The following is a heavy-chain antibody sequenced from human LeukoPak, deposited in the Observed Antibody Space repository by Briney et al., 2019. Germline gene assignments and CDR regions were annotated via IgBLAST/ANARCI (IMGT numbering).Heavy chain of an antibody. CDR3: ARDGGSVQLDY. Sequence: PGGSLRLSCAASGFTFSDHYMDWVRQAPGKGLEWVGRTRNKANSYTTEYAASVKGRFTISRDDSQNLLYLQMNSLKIEDTAMYYCARDGGSVQLDYWGQGTLVTVSS. CDR1: GFTFSDHY. CDR2: TRNKANSYTT. D-gene: IGHD1-26*01. J-gene: IGHJ4*02. V-gene: IGHV3-72*01.